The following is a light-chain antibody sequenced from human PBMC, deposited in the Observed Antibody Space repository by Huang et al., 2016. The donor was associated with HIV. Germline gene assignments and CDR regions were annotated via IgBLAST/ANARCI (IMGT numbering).Light chain of an antibody. CDR2: DAS. Sequence: EIVLTQSPASLSLSPGERAMLSCGASPSVRSRYLAWFQQKPGLPPRLLIYDASLRAPGIPDSFSGGGSGTDFALTISRLEPEDFAVYYCQQYGSSSYTFGQGTKLEIK. J-gene: IGKJ2*01. CDR1: PSVRSRY. V-gene: IGKV3D-20*01. CDR3: QQYGSSSYT.